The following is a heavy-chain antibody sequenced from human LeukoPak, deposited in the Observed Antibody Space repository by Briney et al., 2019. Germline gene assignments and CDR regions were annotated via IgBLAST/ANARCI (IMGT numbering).Heavy chain of an antibody. D-gene: IGHD6-13*01. CDR2: ISYDGSNK. Sequence: GGSLRLSCAASGFTFSSYAMHWVRQAPGKGLEWVAVISYDGSNKYYADSVKGRFTISRDNSKNTLYLQMNSLRAEDTAVYHCARECSWGQQYYYGMDVWGQGTTVTVSS. J-gene: IGHJ6*02. CDR3: ARECSWGQQYYYGMDV. V-gene: IGHV3-30-3*01. CDR1: GFTFSSYA.